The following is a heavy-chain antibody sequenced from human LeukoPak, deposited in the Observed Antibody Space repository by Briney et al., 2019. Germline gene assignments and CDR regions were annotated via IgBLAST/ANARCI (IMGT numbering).Heavy chain of an antibody. V-gene: IGHV4-34*01. CDR2: INHSGST. CDR1: GGFFSGYY. Sequence: SETLSLTCAVYGGFFSGYYWSWIRQPPGKGLEWIGEINHSGSTNYNPSLKSRVTISVDTSKNQFSLKLSSVTAADTAVYYCARGRGYDYVWGSYRGDIFDYWGQGTLVTVSS. CDR3: ARGRGYDYVWGSYRGDIFDY. D-gene: IGHD3-16*02. J-gene: IGHJ4*02.